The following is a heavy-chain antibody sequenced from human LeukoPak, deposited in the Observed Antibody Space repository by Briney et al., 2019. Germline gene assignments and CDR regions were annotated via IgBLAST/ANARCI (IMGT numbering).Heavy chain of an antibody. CDR2: ISWDGGST. J-gene: IGHJ6*03. CDR3: AKGAGAIRLWYYYYMDV. V-gene: IGHV3-43*01. CDR1: GFTFDDYT. Sequence: PGGSLRLSCAASGFTFDDYTMHWVRHAPGKGLEWVSLISWDGGSTYYADPVKGRFTISRDNSKNSLYLQMNSLRTEDTALYYCAKGAGAIRLWYYYYMDVWGKGTTVTVSS. D-gene: IGHD1-26*01.